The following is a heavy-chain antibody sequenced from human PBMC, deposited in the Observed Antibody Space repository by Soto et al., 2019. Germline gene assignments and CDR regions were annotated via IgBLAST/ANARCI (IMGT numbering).Heavy chain of an antibody. CDR2: IYSGGST. CDR1: GFTVSSNY. V-gene: IGHV3-53*02. J-gene: IGHJ2*01. CDR3: AKLGYCSGGSCYPLRTPYWYFDL. D-gene: IGHD2-15*01. Sequence: EVQLVETGGGLIQPGGSLRLSCAASGFTVSSNYMSWVRQAPGKGLEWVSVIYSGGSTYYADSVKGRFTISRDNSKNTLYLQMNSLRAEDTAVYDCAKLGYCSGGSCYPLRTPYWYFDLWGRGTLVTVSS.